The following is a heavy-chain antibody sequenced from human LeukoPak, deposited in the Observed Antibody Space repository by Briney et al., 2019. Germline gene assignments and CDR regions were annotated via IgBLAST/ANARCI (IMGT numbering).Heavy chain of an antibody. CDR1: GCTFSYYA. D-gene: IGHD5-18*01. CDR3: AKPSGIQLWGLDY. J-gene: IGHJ4*02. CDR2: ISGSGGST. Sequence: GGPLRLSCAASGCTFSYYALSWVRQSPGKGLEWVSAISGSGGSTYYASSVKGRFTISRDNSKNPLYLQMNSLRAEDTAVYYCAKPSGIQLWGLDYWGQGTLVTVSS. V-gene: IGHV3-23*01.